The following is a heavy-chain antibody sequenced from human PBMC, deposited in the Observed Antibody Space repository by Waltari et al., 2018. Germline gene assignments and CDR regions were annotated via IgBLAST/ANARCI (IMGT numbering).Heavy chain of an antibody. Sequence: QVQLQESGPGLVKPSETLSLTCTVSGGSISSYYWSWIRQPPGKGLEWIWYIYYSGSTNYNPSLKSRVTISVDTSKNQFSLKLSSVTAADTAVYYCARAAYYDILTGYYGVFDYWGQGTLVTVSS. CDR2: IYYSGST. V-gene: IGHV4-59*01. J-gene: IGHJ4*02. CDR1: GGSISSYY. CDR3: ARAAYYDILTGYYGVFDY. D-gene: IGHD3-9*01.